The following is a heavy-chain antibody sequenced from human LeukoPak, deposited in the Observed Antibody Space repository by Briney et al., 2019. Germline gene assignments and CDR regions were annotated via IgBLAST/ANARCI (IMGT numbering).Heavy chain of an antibody. Sequence: ASVKVSCRTSGYSFTGYFTHWVRQAPGQGLEWMGWINPNSGGTKYAQKFQGRVTMTRDTSISTAYMELSRLRSDDRAAYYCARGNMEWLPFDYWGQGTLVTVSS. D-gene: IGHD5-12*01. J-gene: IGHJ4*02. CDR2: INPNSGGT. CDR3: ARGNMEWLPFDY. V-gene: IGHV1-2*02. CDR1: GYSFTGYF.